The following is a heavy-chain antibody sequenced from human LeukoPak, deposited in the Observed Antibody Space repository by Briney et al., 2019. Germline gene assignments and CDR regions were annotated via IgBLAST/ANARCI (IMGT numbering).Heavy chain of an antibody. Sequence: SETLSLTCTVSGGSISSYYWSWIRQPPGKGLEWIGYIYYSGSTNYNPSLESRVTMSVDTSKNQFSLKLSSVTAADTAVYYCARAMYYYDSSGYYPDAFDIWGQGTMVTVSS. CDR3: ARAMYYYDSSGYYPDAFDI. CDR2: IYYSGST. D-gene: IGHD3-22*01. V-gene: IGHV4-59*01. CDR1: GGSISSYY. J-gene: IGHJ3*02.